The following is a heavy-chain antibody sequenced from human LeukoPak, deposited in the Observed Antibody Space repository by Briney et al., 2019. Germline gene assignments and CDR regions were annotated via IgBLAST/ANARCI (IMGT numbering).Heavy chain of an antibody. CDR1: GDSISSYY. D-gene: IGHD2-2*01. Sequence: SETLSLTCTVSGDSISSYYWSWIRQPPGKGLEWIGYIYYSGSTNYNPSLKSRVTISVDRSKNQFSLKLSSVTAADTAVYYCARVRLGYCSSTSCYGYFDYWGQGTLVTVSS. CDR3: ARVRLGYCSSTSCYGYFDY. V-gene: IGHV4-59*12. CDR2: IYYSGST. J-gene: IGHJ4*02.